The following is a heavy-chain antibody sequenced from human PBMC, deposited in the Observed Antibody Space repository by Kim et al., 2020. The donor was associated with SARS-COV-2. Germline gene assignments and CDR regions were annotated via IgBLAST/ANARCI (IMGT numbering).Heavy chain of an antibody. CDR1: GFTFSSYA. Sequence: GGSLRLSCAASGFTFSSYAMSWVRQAPGKGLEWVSAISGSGGSTYYADSVKGRFTISRDNSKNTLYLQMNSLRAEDTAVYYCAKDGVMVRESKKDYWGQGTLVTVSS. CDR2: ISGSGGST. D-gene: IGHD3-10*01. V-gene: IGHV3-23*01. J-gene: IGHJ4*02. CDR3: AKDGVMVRESKKDY.